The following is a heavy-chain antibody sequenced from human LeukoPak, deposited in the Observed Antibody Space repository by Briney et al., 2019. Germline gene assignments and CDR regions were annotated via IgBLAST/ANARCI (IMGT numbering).Heavy chain of an antibody. J-gene: IGHJ6*02. D-gene: IGHD3-9*01. Sequence: ASVKVSCKASGYTFSSYDISWVRQVPGQGLEWMGWMNPNSGNTGYAQKFQGRVTMTRNTSISTAYMELSSLRSEDTAVYYCASDLFYDTLGYYYYGMDVWGQGTTVTVSS. V-gene: IGHV1-8*02. CDR3: ASDLFYDTLGYYYYGMDV. CDR2: MNPNSGNT. CDR1: GYTFSSYD.